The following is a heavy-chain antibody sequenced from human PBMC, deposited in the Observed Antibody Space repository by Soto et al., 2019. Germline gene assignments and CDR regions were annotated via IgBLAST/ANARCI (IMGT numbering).Heavy chain of an antibody. CDR1: GGSFSGYY. V-gene: IGHV4-34*01. CDR3: ARRGSYGYPFDY. CDR2: INHSGST. D-gene: IGHD5-18*01. Sequence: PSETLSLTCAVYGGSFSGYYWSWIRQPPGKGLEWIGEINHSGSTNYNPSLKSRVTISVDTSKNQFSLKLSSVTAADTAVYYCARRGSYGYPFDYWGQGTLVTVSS. J-gene: IGHJ4*02.